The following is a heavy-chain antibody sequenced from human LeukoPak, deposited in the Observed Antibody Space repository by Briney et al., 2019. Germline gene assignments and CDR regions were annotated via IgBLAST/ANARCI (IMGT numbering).Heavy chain of an antibody. D-gene: IGHD3-9*01. CDR1: GFTFSSYA. V-gene: IGHV3-7*03. J-gene: IGHJ3*02. Sequence: GSLRLSCAASGFTFSSYAMHWVRQAPGKGLEWVANIKQDGSEKYYVDSVKGRFTISRDNAKNSLYLQMNSLRAEDTAVYYCARAMHDILTGYLNDAFDIWGQGTMVTVSS. CDR2: IKQDGSEK. CDR3: ARAMHDILTGYLNDAFDI.